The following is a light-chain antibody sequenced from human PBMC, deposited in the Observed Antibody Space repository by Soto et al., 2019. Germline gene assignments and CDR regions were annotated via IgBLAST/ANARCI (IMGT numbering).Light chain of an antibody. CDR1: SSDVGGYNY. CDR2: DVS. CDR3: CSYAGSTRV. Sequence: QSALTQPRSVSGSPGHSVTISCTGTSSDVGGYNYVSWYQQHPGKAPKVMIYDVSKRPSGVPDRFSGSKSGNTASLTISGLQAEDEADYYCCSYAGSTRVFGTGTKVTVL. J-gene: IGLJ1*01. V-gene: IGLV2-11*01.